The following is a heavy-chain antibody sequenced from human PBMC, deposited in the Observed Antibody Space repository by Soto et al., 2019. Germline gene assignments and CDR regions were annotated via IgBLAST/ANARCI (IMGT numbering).Heavy chain of an antibody. V-gene: IGHV1-69*12. D-gene: IGHD3-22*01. CDR1: GGTFSSYA. J-gene: IGHJ5*02. CDR2: IIPIFGTA. CDR3: ARGKYYYDSSGYYSDWFDT. Sequence: QVQLVQSGAEVKKPGSSVKVSCKASGGTFSSYAISWVRQAPGQGLEWMGGIIPIFGTANYAQKFQGRVTITADESTSTAYMELSSLRSEDTAVYYCARGKYYYDSSGYYSDWFDTWGQGTLVTVSS.